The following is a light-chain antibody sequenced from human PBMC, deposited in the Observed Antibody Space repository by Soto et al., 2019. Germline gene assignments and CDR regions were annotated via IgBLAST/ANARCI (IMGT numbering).Light chain of an antibody. J-gene: IGKJ1*01. V-gene: IGKV3-15*01. CDR2: GAS. Sequence: IAMTQSPATLSVSPGERATLSCRASRSVSSNLAWYQQKLGQAPRLLIYGASTRAPGIPDRFSAGGSGTEFTLTISSLQSEDFAVYYCQQYYNWPRTFGQGTKVEIK. CDR3: QQYYNWPRT. CDR1: RSVSSN.